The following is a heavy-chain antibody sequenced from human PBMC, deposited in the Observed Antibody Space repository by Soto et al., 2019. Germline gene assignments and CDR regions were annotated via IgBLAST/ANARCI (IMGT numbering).Heavy chain of an antibody. J-gene: IGHJ4*02. Sequence: PGGSLRLSCAAXXXTFSSYAMSXALQAPGKGLEWVSYISSSSSYTNYADSVKGRFTISRDNAKNSLYLQMNSLRAEDTAVYYCARGGRSGSYSYWGQGTLVTV. D-gene: IGHD3-10*01. V-gene: IGHV3-21*05. CDR2: ISSSSSYT. CDR3: ARGGRSGSYSY. CDR1: XXTFSSYA.